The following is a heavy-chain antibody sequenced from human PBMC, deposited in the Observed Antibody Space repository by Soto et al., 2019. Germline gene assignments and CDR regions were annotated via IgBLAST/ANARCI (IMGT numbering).Heavy chain of an antibody. CDR3: ARDSAKCDPWCPHDY. Sequence: EVQLVESGGGLVKPGGSLRLSCAASGFTFSSYSMNWVRQAPGKGLEWVSSISKSSSDIYYADSVKGRFTISRDNAKNSQYLQMNSLGAEDTAVYYCARDSAKCDPWCPHDYWGQGTLVSVCS. CDR2: ISKSSSDI. CDR1: GFTFSSYS. V-gene: IGHV3-21*01. D-gene: IGHD2-8*02. J-gene: IGHJ4*02.